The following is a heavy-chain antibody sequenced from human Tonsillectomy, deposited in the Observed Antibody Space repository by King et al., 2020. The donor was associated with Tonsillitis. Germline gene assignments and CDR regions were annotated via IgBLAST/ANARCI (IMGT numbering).Heavy chain of an antibody. Sequence: QLQESGPGLVKPSETLSLTCTVSGGSISSSSYYWGWIRQPPGKGLEWIGSIYYSGSTYYNPSLKSRVTISVDSSKNQFSLKLSSVTAADTAVYYCARVYGGVYFYYGMDVWGQGTTVTVSS. CDR1: GGSISSSSYY. D-gene: IGHD1-26*01. J-gene: IGHJ6*02. CDR2: IYYSGST. CDR3: ARVYGGVYFYYGMDV. V-gene: IGHV4-39*01.